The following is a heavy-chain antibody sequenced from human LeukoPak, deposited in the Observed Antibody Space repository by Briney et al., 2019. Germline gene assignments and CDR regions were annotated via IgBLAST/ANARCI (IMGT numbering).Heavy chain of an antibody. Sequence: PGRSLRLSCAASKFTFSGSGMRWVRQAPGKGLDWVALISHDGTNKYYADSVKGRFTISRDNSKNTLFLQMTSLRPEDTAVYYCAKAMSMKGAFDLWGQGTMVTVSS. CDR2: ISHDGTNK. CDR1: KFTFSGSG. V-gene: IGHV3-30*18. CDR3: AKAMSMKGAFDL. J-gene: IGHJ3*01.